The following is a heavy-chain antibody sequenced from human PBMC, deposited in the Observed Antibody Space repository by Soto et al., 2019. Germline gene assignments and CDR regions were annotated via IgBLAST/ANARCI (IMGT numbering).Heavy chain of an antibody. CDR1: GFSLSNARMG. CDR3: ARIRRWRWIPSVSYYFDY. Sequence: QVTLKESGPVLVKPTETLTLTCTVSGFSLSNARMGVSWIRQPPGKALEWLAHIFSNDEKSYSTSLKSRLTISKDTSKSQVVLTMTNMDPVDTATYYCARIRRWRWIPSVSYYFDYWGQGTLVTVSS. V-gene: IGHV2-26*01. CDR2: IFSNDEK. J-gene: IGHJ4*02. D-gene: IGHD5-18*01.